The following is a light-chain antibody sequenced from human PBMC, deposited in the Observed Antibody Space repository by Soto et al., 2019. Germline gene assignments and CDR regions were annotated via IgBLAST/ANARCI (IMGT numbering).Light chain of an antibody. J-gene: IGLJ2*01. CDR1: TSDVGGYDY. Sequence: QSVLTQPASVSGSPGQSITISCTGTTSDVGGYDYVSWYQQHPGQAPKLMIFDVSDRPSGVSNRFSGSKSDNTASLTIAGLQPDDEDDYYCSSYTSSTTLVFGGGTKVTVL. CDR3: SSYTSSTTLV. V-gene: IGLV2-14*03. CDR2: DVS.